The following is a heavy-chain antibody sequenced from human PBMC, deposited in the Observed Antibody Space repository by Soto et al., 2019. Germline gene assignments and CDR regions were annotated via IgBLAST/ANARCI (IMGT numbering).Heavy chain of an antibody. D-gene: IGHD6-19*01. J-gene: IGHJ4*02. Sequence: QVQLVESGGGVVQPGRSLRLSCAASGFTFSSYAMHWVRQAPGKGLEWVAVISYDGSNKYYADSVKGRFTISRDNSKNTLYLQMNSLRAEDTAVYYGAREWLVRNFDYWGQGTLVTVSS. CDR2: ISYDGSNK. CDR3: AREWLVRNFDY. V-gene: IGHV3-30-3*01. CDR1: GFTFSSYA.